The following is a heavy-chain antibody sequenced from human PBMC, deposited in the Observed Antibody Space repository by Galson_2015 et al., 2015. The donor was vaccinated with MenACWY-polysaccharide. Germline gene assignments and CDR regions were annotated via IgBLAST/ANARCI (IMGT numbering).Heavy chain of an antibody. J-gene: IGHJ4*02. Sequence: SLRLSCAASGFPFSRYAMTWVRQAPGKGLEWVSTFSGTDDNTYYAASVKGRFTISRDNSKNTLYLQMNSLRAEDTAIYYCAKGLGSLDFWGQGTRVTVSS. D-gene: IGHD1-26*01. CDR2: FSGTDDNT. V-gene: IGHV3-23*01. CDR3: AKGLGSLDF. CDR1: GFPFSRYA.